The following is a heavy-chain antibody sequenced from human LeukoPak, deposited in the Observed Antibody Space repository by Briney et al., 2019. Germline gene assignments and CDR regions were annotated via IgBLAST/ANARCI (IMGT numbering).Heavy chain of an antibody. CDR3: ARVTVFGVVHYYYYYYMDV. D-gene: IGHD3-3*01. Sequence: SETLSLTCTVSGYSISSGYYWGWIRQPPGKGLEWIGSIYHSGSTYYNPSLKSRVTISVDTSKNQFSLKLSSVTAADTAVYYCARVTVFGVVHYYYYYYMDVWGKGTTVTVSS. CDR1: GYSISSGYY. CDR2: IYHSGST. J-gene: IGHJ6*03. V-gene: IGHV4-38-2*02.